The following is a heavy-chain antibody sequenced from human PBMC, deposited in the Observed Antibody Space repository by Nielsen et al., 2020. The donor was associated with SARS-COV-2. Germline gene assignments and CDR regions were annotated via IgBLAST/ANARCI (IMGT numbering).Heavy chain of an antibody. V-gene: IGHV3-21*01. J-gene: IGHJ6*03. CDR1: GFTFSSYS. CDR3: ARVHWVTALSLYYMDV. CDR2: ISSSSSYI. Sequence: GGSLRLSCAASGFTFSSYSMNWVRQAPGKGLEWVSSISSSSSYIYYADSVKGRFTISRDNAKNSLYLQMNSLRAEDTAVYYCARVHWVTALSLYYMDVWGKGTTVTVSS. D-gene: IGHD2-21*02.